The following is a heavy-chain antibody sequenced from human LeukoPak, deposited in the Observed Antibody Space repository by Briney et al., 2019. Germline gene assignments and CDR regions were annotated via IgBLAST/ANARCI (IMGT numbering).Heavy chain of an antibody. CDR2: IKQDGSEK. D-gene: IGHD6-19*01. Sequence: GGSLRLSCAASGFTFSSYWMSWVRQAPGKGLEWVANIKQDGSEKYYVDSVKGRFTISRDNAKNSLYLQMNSLRAEDTAVYYCARRYEIGYSSGWEGFDYWGQGTLVTVSS. CDR3: ARRYEIGYSSGWEGFDY. V-gene: IGHV3-7*01. CDR1: GFTFSSYW. J-gene: IGHJ4*02.